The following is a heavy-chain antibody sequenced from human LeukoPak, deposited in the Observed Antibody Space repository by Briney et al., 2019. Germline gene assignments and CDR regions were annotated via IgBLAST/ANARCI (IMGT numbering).Heavy chain of an antibody. Sequence: SETLSLTCSVSGYSVSSAYYWGWIRQPPGKGLEWIGSIYYSGSTYYNPSLKSRVTISVDTSKNQFSLKLSSVTAADTAVYYCARHPHAGARALDYWGQGTLVTVSS. CDR2: IYYSGST. J-gene: IGHJ4*02. CDR1: GYSVSSAYY. CDR3: ARHPHAGARALDY. V-gene: IGHV4-38-2*01. D-gene: IGHD1-26*01.